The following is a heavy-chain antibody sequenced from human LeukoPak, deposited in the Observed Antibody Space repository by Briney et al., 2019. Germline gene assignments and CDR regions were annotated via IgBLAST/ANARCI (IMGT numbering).Heavy chain of an antibody. D-gene: IGHD6-13*01. Sequence: AASVKVSCKASGYTFTSYDINWVRQATGQGLEWMGWMNPNSGNTGYAQKFQGRVTMTRNTSISTAYMELSRLRSDDTAVYYCAILIAAAGSHLDYWGQGTLVTVSS. CDR3: AILIAAAGSHLDY. V-gene: IGHV1-8*01. J-gene: IGHJ4*02. CDR1: GYTFTSYD. CDR2: MNPNSGNT.